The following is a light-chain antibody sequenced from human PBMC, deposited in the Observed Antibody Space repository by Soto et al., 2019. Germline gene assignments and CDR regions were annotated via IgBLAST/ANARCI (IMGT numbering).Light chain of an antibody. Sequence: DIQMTQSPSTLSAFVGDRVTITCRASESMSNCLAWYQQKPGKAPKLLISVASSLQSGVPSRFSGSASGMDFTLTISSLQADDFATYYWQQLSTYPSTFGGGTKVEIK. CDR3: QQLSTYPST. CDR2: VAS. J-gene: IGKJ4*01. CDR1: ESMSNC. V-gene: IGKV1-5*01.